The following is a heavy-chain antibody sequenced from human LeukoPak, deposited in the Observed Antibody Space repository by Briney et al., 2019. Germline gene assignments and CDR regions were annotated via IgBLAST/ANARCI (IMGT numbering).Heavy chain of an antibody. J-gene: IGHJ4*02. V-gene: IGHV1-8*01. CDR1: GYTFTSYD. Sequence: GAXXKVSCKASGYTFTSYDINWVRQATGQGLEWMGWMNPNSGNTGYTQKFQGRVTITRNTSISTAYMELSSLRSEDTAVYYCARGGAYTVTTSDYWGQGTLVTVSS. CDR2: MNPNSGNT. CDR3: ARGGAYTVTTSDY. D-gene: IGHD4-17*01.